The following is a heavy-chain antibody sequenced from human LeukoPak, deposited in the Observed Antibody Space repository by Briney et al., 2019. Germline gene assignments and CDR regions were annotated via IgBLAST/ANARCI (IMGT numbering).Heavy chain of an antibody. CDR3: ARHGGAHSTGWSYFDS. CDR2: IYFTGST. D-gene: IGHD6-19*01. Sequence: SETLSLTCTVSGGSISTTTYYWGWIRQPPGKGLEWIGSIYFTGSTYYNSSLKSRVTISVDTSQNQFSLRLSSVTAADTSVFYCARHGGAHSTGWSYFDSLGQGTLVTVSS. CDR1: GGSISTTTYY. V-gene: IGHV4-39*01. J-gene: IGHJ4*02.